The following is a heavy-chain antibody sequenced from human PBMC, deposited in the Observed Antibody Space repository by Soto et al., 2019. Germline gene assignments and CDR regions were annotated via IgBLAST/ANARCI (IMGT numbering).Heavy chain of an antibody. CDR1: GGTFSSYA. CDR3: ARDRGIAVAGNLVADPSYWYFDL. D-gene: IGHD6-19*01. V-gene: IGHV1-69*01. CDR2: IIPIFGTA. J-gene: IGHJ2*01. Sequence: QVQLVQSGAEVKKPGSSVKVSCKASGGTFSSYAISWVRQAPGQGLEWMGGIIPIFGTANYAQKFQGRVTITADESTSTAYMELSSVMSEDTAVYYCARDRGIAVAGNLVADPSYWYFDLWGRGTLVTVSS.